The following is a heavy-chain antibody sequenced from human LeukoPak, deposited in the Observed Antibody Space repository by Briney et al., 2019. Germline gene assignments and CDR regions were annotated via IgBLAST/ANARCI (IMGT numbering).Heavy chain of an antibody. CDR3: AKAVITMVRGLMTTHKWFDP. D-gene: IGHD3-10*01. CDR2: ISFDGDNK. Sequence: GGSLRLSCAASGFTFSSYGMHWVRQAPGKGLQWVAFISFDGDNKYYADSVKGRFTISRDSSKKTLYLQMNSLRVEDTAVYYCAKAVITMVRGLMTTHKWFDPWGQGTQVTVSS. CDR1: GFTFSSYG. V-gene: IGHV3-30*18. J-gene: IGHJ5*02.